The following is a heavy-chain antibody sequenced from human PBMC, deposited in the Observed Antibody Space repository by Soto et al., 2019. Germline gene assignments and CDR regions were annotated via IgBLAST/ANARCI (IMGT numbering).Heavy chain of an antibody. CDR2: ISGSGGST. Sequence: PGGSLRLSCAASGFTFSSYAMSWVRQAPGKGLEWVSVISGSGGSTYYADSVKGRFTISRDNSKNTLYLQMNSLRAEDTAVYYCAKCYYDSSGYYPYYFDYWGQGTLVTVSS. CDR3: AKCYYDSSGYYPYYFDY. D-gene: IGHD3-22*01. J-gene: IGHJ4*02. V-gene: IGHV3-23*01. CDR1: GFTFSSYA.